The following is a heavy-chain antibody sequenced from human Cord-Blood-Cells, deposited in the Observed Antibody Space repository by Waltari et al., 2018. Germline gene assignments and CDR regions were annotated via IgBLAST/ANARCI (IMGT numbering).Heavy chain of an antibody. CDR3: ARRQPYSYGYYYYYYMDV. CDR1: GGSFSGYY. J-gene: IGHJ6*03. Sequence: QVQLQQWGAGLLKPSETLSLTCAVYGGSFSGYYWRWIRQPPGKGLEWIGEINHSGSTNYNPSLKSRVTISVDTSKNQFSLKLSSVTAADTAVYYCARRQPYSYGYYYYYYMDVWGKGTMVTVSS. V-gene: IGHV4-34*01. D-gene: IGHD5-18*01. CDR2: INHSGST.